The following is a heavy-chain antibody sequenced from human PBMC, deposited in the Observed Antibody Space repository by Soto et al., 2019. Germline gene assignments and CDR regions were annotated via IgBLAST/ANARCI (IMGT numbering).Heavy chain of an antibody. V-gene: IGHV3-30*18. CDR1: GFTFSGYA. CDR3: AKNARYSGGYLDY. D-gene: IGHD5-12*01. Sequence: QVQLVESGGGVVQPGRSLRLSCAASGFTFSGYAMHWVRQAPDKGLEWVAVISYDGSNKYYADSVKGRFTISRDNSKNTLFLQMDSLRPEDTAVYYCAKNARYSGGYLDYWGQETLVTVSS. CDR2: ISYDGSNK. J-gene: IGHJ4*02.